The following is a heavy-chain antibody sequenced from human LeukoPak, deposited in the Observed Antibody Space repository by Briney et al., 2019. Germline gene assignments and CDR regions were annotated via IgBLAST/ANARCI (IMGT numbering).Heavy chain of an antibody. CDR1: GFTFTSSV. J-gene: IGHJ4*02. V-gene: IGHV1-58*01. D-gene: IGHD6-13*01. CDR3: AAEHWRSSSWGYYFDY. CDR2: IVVGSGNT. Sequence: SVKVSCKASGFTFTSSVVQWVRQARGQRLEWIGWIVVGSGNTNYAQKFQERVTITRDMSTSTAYMELSSLRSEDTAVYYCAAEHWRSSSWGYYFDYWGQGTLVTVSS.